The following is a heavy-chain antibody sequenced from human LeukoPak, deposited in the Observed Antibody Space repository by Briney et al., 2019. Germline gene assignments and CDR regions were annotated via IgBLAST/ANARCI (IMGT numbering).Heavy chain of an antibody. J-gene: IGHJ5*02. D-gene: IGHD2-2*01. CDR1: GFTFSSYW. V-gene: IGHV3-7*01. CDR3: ARGLGYCSSTSCYSRRPYNWFDP. Sequence: GGSLRLSCAASGFTFSSYWMSWVRQAPGKGLEWVANIKQDGSEKYYVDSVKGRFTISRDNAKNSLYLQMNSLRADDTAVYYCARGLGYCSSTSCYSRRPYNWFDPWGQGTLVTVSS. CDR2: IKQDGSEK.